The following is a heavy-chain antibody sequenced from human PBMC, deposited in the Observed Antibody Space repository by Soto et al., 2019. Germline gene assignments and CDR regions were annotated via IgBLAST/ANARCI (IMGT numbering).Heavy chain of an antibody. Sequence: PSETLSITCAVCGDSISSGGYAWSWIRQPPGKGLEWIGYIYHSGSTYYNPSLKSRVTISVDRSKNQFSLKLSSVTAADTAVYYCARGNCISTSCYSSHWFDPWGQGTLVTVSS. J-gene: IGHJ5*02. CDR1: GDSISSGGYA. D-gene: IGHD2-2*01. V-gene: IGHV4-30-2*01. CDR2: IYHSGST. CDR3: ARGNCISTSCYSSHWFDP.